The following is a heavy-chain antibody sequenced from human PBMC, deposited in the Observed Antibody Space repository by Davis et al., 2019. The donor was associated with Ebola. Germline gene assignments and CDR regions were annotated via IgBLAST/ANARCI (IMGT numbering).Heavy chain of an antibody. CDR3: AKEQVAVAGPGWFDP. J-gene: IGHJ5*02. Sequence: GSLRLSCAASGFTFSSYSMNWVRQAPGKGLEWVSSISSSSSYIYYADSVKGRFTISRDNAKNSLYLQMNSLRAEDTAVYYCAKEQVAVAGPGWFDPWGQGTLVTVSS. V-gene: IGHV3-21*01. CDR2: ISSSSSYI. CDR1: GFTFSSYS. D-gene: IGHD6-19*01.